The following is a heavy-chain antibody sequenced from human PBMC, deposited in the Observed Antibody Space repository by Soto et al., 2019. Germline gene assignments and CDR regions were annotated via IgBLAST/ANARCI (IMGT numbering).Heavy chain of an antibody. J-gene: IGHJ5*01. D-gene: IGHD3-22*01. CDR3: ARWVGGSMYDNSGKYDS. V-gene: IGHV3-30*03. Sequence: QVQLVESGGGVVQPGRSLRLTCAASGFTFSSNGMHWVRQAPGKGLEWVAPVSYDGSKTYYADSVRGRFTISRDNSENTLYLQMNSLRAEDTAVYYCARWVGGSMYDNSGKYDSWGQGTLVTVSS. CDR2: VSYDGSKT. CDR1: GFTFSSNG.